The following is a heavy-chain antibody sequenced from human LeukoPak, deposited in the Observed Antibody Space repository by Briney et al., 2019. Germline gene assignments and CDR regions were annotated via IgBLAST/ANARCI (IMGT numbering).Heavy chain of an antibody. CDR3: ARDRLYGDPNYCDY. Sequence: PSQTLSLTCTVSGGSISSGGYYWSWIRQPPGKGLEWIGYIYYSGSTKYNPSLKSRVTISVDTSKNQFSLNLHSVTAADTAVYYCARDRLYGDPNYCDYWGQGTLVTVSS. J-gene: IGHJ4*02. V-gene: IGHV4-61*08. D-gene: IGHD4-17*01. CDR1: GGSISSGGYY. CDR2: IYYSGST.